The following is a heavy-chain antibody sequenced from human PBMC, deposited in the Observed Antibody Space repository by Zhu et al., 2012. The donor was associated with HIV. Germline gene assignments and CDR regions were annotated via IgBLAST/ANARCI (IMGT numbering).Heavy chain of an antibody. CDR3: ARHSWTATDYFDY. J-gene: IGHJ4*02. CDR1: GSSIISTYY. Sequence: QVQLQESGPGLVKPSETLSLTCAVSGSSIISTYYWSWIRQPPGKGLEWIGSIYHSETTYYNPSLKGRVTISIDTANNQFSLKLSSVTAADTAVYYCARHSWTATDYFDYWGQGTLVTVSS. CDR2: IYHSETT. V-gene: IGHV4-38-2*01. D-gene: IGHD3-3*02.